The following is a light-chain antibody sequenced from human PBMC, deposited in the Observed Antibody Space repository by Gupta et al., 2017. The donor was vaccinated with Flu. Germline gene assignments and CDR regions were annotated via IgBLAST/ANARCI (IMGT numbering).Light chain of an antibody. Sequence: QSALTPPASASGSPGQSPTISCTGLSSDVGSYSFVSWYQQYPAKAPKLMIYEVSNRPSGVSNRFSGSKSGNTASLTISGLQAEDGADYFCGSYTSSSTRVIFGGGTKLTVL. J-gene: IGLJ2*01. V-gene: IGLV2-14*01. CDR3: GSYTSSSTRVI. CDR1: SSDVGSYSF. CDR2: EVS.